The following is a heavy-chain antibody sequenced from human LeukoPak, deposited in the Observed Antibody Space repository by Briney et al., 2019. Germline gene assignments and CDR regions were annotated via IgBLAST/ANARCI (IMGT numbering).Heavy chain of an antibody. CDR1: GFTFSSYA. V-gene: IGHV3-7*03. D-gene: IGHD1-26*01. CDR2: IKGDGSEK. CDR3: ARDRRGGSYPARIDY. Sequence: GGSLRLSCAASGFTFSSYAITWVRQAPGKGLEWVANIKGDGSEKYDVDSVKGRFTISRDNAKNALYLQMNSLRAEDTAVYYCARDRRGGSYPARIDYWGQGTLVTVSS. J-gene: IGHJ4*02.